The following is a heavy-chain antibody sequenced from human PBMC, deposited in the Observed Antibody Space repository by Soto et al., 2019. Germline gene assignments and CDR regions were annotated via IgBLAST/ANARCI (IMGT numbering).Heavy chain of an antibody. CDR2: IIPIFGTA. Sequence: GASVKVSCKDSGGTFSSYAISWVRQAHGQGLEWMGGIIPIFGTANYAQKFQGRVTITADESTSTAYMELSSLRSEDTAVYYCARLEGFWSGYSQSYYYYYGMDVWGQGTTVTVSS. D-gene: IGHD3-3*01. CDR3: ARLEGFWSGYSQSYYYYYGMDV. J-gene: IGHJ6*02. V-gene: IGHV1-69*13. CDR1: GGTFSSYA.